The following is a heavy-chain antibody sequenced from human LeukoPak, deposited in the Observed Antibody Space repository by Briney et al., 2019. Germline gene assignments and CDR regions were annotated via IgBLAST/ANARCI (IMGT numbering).Heavy chain of an antibody. J-gene: IGHJ4*02. D-gene: IGHD3-10*01. V-gene: IGHV3-30-3*01. CDR2: ISYDGSNK. CDR1: GFTFSSYA. CDR3: ARDFGYYFDY. Sequence: PGGSLRLSCAASGFTFSSYAMHWVRQAPGKGLEWVAVISYDGSNKYYADSVKGRFTISRDNSKNTLYLQMNSLRAEDTAVYYCARDFGYYFDYWGQGTLVTVSS.